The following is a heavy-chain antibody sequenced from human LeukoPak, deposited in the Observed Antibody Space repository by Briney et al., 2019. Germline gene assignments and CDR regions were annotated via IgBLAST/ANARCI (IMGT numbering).Heavy chain of an antibody. J-gene: IGHJ2*01. CDR3: ARVELDDYGDYYWYFDL. V-gene: IGHV1-18*01. CDR1: GYTFTSYG. CDR2: ISAYNGNT. D-gene: IGHD4-17*01. Sequence: ASVKVSCKASGYTFTSYGISRVRQAPGQGLEWMGWISAYNGNTNYAQKLQGRVTMTTDTSTSTAYMELRSLRSDDTAVYYCARVELDDYGDYYWYFDLWGRGTLVTVSS.